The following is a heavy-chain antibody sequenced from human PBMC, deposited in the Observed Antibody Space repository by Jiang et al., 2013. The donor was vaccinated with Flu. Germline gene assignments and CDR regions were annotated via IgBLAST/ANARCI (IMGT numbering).Heavy chain of an antibody. CDR2: IYYNGIT. CDR3: TRHDQSRVGAENWFGP. D-gene: IGHD1-26*01. CDR1: GDSISSGSHY. Sequence: KPSETLSLTCTVSGDSISSGSHYWGWIRQPPGKGLEWVGSIYYNGITYYNPSLKSRVAISIDTSTNEFSLKLTSVTAADTAVYYCTRHDQSRVGAENWFGPWGQGTPVTVSS. V-gene: IGHV4-39*01. J-gene: IGHJ5*02.